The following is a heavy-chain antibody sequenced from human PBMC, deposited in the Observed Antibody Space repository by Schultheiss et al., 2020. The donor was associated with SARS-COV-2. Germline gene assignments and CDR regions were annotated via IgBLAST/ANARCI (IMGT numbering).Heavy chain of an antibody. CDR1: GGSISSSSYY. Sequence: SQTLSLTCTVSGGSISSSSYYWGWIRQPPGKGLEWIGSIYYSGNTYYNPSLKSRVTISVDTSKNQFSLKLSSVTAADTAVYYCARGQMATAAFFFYWGQGTLVTVSS. CDR3: ARGQMATAAFFFY. V-gene: IGHV4-39*01. J-gene: IGHJ4*02. D-gene: IGHD5-24*01. CDR2: IYYSGNT.